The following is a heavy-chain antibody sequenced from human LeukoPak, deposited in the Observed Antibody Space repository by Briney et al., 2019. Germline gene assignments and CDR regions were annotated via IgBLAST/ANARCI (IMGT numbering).Heavy chain of an antibody. J-gene: IGHJ4*02. Sequence: GGSLRLSCAASGFTFSSYPMSWVRQAPGKGLEWVSAISGSGGSTYYADSVKGRFTISRDNSKNTLYLQMYSLRAEDTAVYYCAKGSRNSRPYYFDFWGQGPLVTVSS. V-gene: IGHV3-23*01. CDR3: AKGSRNSRPYYFDF. CDR2: ISGSGGST. D-gene: IGHD1-14*01. CDR1: GFTFSSYP.